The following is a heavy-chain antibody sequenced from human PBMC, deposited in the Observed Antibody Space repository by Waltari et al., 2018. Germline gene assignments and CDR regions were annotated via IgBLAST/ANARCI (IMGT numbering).Heavy chain of an antibody. V-gene: IGHV1-24*01. CDR2: CKAEDGEK. Sequence: VQLVQSGAEVKKPGASVKVSCKVSGYTLTELSMHWARQGAGKGLEWRGGCKAEDGEKNYAQKFQGRVNMTDNTSTDTAYMEVSSLRCEDTAVYSCATDSAGDGGRSTDYWGQGTLVTVSS. CDR3: ATDSAGDGGRSTDY. D-gene: IGHD6-19*01. CDR1: GYTLTELS. J-gene: IGHJ4*02.